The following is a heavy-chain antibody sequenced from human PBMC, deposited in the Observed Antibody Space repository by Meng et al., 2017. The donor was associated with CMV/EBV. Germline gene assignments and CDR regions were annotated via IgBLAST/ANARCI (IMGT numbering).Heavy chain of an antibody. D-gene: IGHD2-2*01. CDR2: ISYDGSNK. CDR1: GFTFSSYA. Sequence: GGSLRLSCAASGFTFSSYAMYWVRQAPGKGLEWVAVISYDGSNKYYADSVKGRFTISRDNSKNTLYLQMNSLRAEDTAVYYCASQDIVVVPAHNWFDPWGQGTLVTVSS. CDR3: ASQDIVVVPAHNWFDP. V-gene: IGHV3-30-3*01. J-gene: IGHJ5*02.